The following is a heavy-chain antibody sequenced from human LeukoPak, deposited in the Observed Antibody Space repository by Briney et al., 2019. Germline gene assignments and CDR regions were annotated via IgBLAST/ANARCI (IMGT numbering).Heavy chain of an antibody. CDR2: IYYSGST. V-gene: IGHV4-59*12. CDR1: GGSISRYS. Sequence: SGTLSLTCTAPGGSISRYSWNWIRQPPGKGLDWLGHIYYSGSTNYNPSLKSRVTISVDTSKNQFSLKLGSGAAADTAVYYCARGNFWSGYYLYFDYWAQGTLVSVS. D-gene: IGHD3-3*01. J-gene: IGHJ4*02. CDR3: ARGNFWSGYYLYFDY.